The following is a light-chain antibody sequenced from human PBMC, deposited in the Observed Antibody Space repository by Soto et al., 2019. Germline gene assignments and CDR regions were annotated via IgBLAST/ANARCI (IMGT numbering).Light chain of an antibody. V-gene: IGKV1-5*01. CDR2: DAS. Sequence: IQMTLSSSTLSASVGNRVNITCRASQSISSWLAWYQQKTGKAPKLLIYDASSLESGVPSRFSGSGSGTEFTLTISSLQTDDFATYDCQQYNSYSGTFGQGTKVDIK. CDR1: QSISSW. J-gene: IGKJ1*01. CDR3: QQYNSYSGT.